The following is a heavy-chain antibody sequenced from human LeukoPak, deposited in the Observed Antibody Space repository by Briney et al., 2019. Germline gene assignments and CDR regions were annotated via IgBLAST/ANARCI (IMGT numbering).Heavy chain of an antibody. Sequence: GGSLRLSCAASGFTFSSYSMNWVRQAPGKGLEWVSSISSSSSYIYYADSVKGRFTISRDNAKNSLYLQMNSLRAEDTAVHYCASGSPYYDSSGPPIGYWGQGTLVTVSS. J-gene: IGHJ4*02. V-gene: IGHV3-21*01. CDR3: ASGSPYYDSSGPPIGY. CDR1: GFTFSSYS. D-gene: IGHD3-22*01. CDR2: ISSSSSYI.